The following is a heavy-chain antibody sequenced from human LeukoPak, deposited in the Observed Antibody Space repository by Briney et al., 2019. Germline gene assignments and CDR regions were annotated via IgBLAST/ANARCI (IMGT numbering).Heavy chain of an antibody. V-gene: IGHV3-30*02. CDR2: IRYDGSIK. CDR3: AAFTYYNILTGYKAGSADY. CDR1: GFTFSSYG. D-gene: IGHD3-9*01. J-gene: IGHJ4*02. Sequence: GGSLRLSCAVTGFTFSSYGMNWVRQAPGKGLEWVAFIRYDGSIKYYADSVKGRFTISRDNSKNTLYLQMNSLRAEDTAVYYCAAFTYYNILTGYKAGSADYWGQGTLVTVSS.